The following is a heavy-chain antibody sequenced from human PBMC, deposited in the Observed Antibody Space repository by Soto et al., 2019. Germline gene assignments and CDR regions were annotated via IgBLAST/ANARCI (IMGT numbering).Heavy chain of an antibody. CDR1: GGYFDVYY. D-gene: IGHD3-16*01. J-gene: IGHJ4*02. Sequence: VTGGYFDVYYGSFRRKPPGKGLECMGYVYYSGSTNYNPSLKSRVTISADTSKNQISLRLKSVTAADTAVYYCARADTSGINYFDYWGQGGLVTVSS. CDR3: ARADTSGINYFDY. CDR2: VYYSGST. V-gene: IGHV4-59*01.